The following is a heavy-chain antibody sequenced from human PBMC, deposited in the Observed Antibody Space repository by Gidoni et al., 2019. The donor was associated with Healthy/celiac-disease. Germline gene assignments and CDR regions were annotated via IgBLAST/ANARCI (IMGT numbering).Heavy chain of an antibody. CDR1: GGSFSGYY. CDR3: ARGPGYYGSGSYLGYYYGMDV. J-gene: IGHJ6*02. Sequence: QVQLQQWGAGLLKPSETLSLTCAAYGGSFSGYYWRWIRQPPGKGLEWIGEINHSGSTNYNPSLKSRVTISVDTSKNQFSLKLSSVTPADTAVYYCARGPGYYGSGSYLGYYYGMDVWGQGTTVTVSS. V-gene: IGHV4-34*01. D-gene: IGHD3-10*01. CDR2: INHSGST.